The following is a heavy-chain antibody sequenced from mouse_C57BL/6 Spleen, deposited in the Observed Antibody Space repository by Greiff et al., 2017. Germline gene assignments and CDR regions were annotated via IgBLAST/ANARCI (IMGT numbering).Heavy chain of an antibody. J-gene: IGHJ1*03. D-gene: IGHD1-1*01. CDR2: INPNYGTT. CDR3: ARGITAVASYGYFDV. Sequence: VQLQQPGPELVKPGASVKISCKASGYSFTDYNMNWVKQSTGKSLEWIGVINPNYGTTSYNQKFKGKATLTVDPSSSTAYMQLSSLTSEDSAVYDGARGITAVASYGYFDVWGTGTTVTVSS. CDR1: GYSFTDYN. V-gene: IGHV1-39*01.